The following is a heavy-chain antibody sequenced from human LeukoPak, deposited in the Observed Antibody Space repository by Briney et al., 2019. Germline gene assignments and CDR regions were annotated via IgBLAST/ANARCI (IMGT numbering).Heavy chain of an antibody. V-gene: IGHV1-69*06. CDR3: AREVDCGGDCYHD. J-gene: IGHJ4*02. Sequence: SVKVSCKASGGTFSSYAISWVRQAPGQGLEWMGGIIPIFGTANYAQKFQGRVTITADKSTSTAYMELSSLRSEDTAVYYCAREVDCGGDCYHDWGQGTLVTVSS. D-gene: IGHD2-21*02. CDR2: IIPIFGTA. CDR1: GGTFSSYA.